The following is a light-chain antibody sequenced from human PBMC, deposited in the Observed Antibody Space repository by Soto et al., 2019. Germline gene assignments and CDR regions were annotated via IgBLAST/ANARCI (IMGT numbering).Light chain of an antibody. Sequence: QSVLTQPPSVSGAPGQRVTISCTGSSSNIGAGYDVHWYQQFPGVAPKLLIYDNSTRPSGVPDRFSGSKSGTSASLAITGLQAEDEADYYCQSYDSSLSGFVVFGGGTQLTVL. CDR2: DNS. CDR3: QSYDSSLSGFVV. CDR1: SSNIGAGYD. J-gene: IGLJ2*01. V-gene: IGLV1-40*01.